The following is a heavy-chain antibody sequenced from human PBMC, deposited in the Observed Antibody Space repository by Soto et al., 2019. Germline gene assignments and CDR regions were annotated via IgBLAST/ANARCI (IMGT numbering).Heavy chain of an antibody. D-gene: IGHD5-18*01. CDR3: ARCIQGDYYYGMDV. CDR1: GYTFYSHS. V-gene: IGHV1-18*01. CDR2: INADYGNT. Sequence: GASVKVSCKASGYTFYSHSISWVRQAPGQGLEWMGRINADYGNTQYAQKFRGRVTMTTVTSTTTVYMELTNLRSDDTAVYYCARCIQGDYYYGMDVWGQGTTVTVSS. J-gene: IGHJ6*02.